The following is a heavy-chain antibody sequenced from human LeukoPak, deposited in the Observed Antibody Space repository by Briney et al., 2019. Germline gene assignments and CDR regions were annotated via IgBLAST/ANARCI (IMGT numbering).Heavy chain of an antibody. CDR1: GGSLSSSPYY. D-gene: IGHD3-10*01. V-gene: IGHV4-39*07. CDR3: ARALSPRGGTFDP. J-gene: IGHJ5*02. Sequence: SETLSLTCTVSGGSLSSSPYYWGWIRQPPGKGLESIGSIFYSGSTYYSPSLKSRVTISVDTSKNQFSLKLSPVTAADTAVYYCARALSPRGGTFDPWGQGTLVTVSS. CDR2: IFYSGST.